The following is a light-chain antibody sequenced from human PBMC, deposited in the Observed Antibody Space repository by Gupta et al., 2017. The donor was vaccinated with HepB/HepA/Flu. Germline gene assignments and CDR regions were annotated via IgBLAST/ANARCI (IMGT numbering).Light chain of an antibody. CDR3: AAWDNSLSAYV. V-gene: IGLV1-47*02. CDR2: NDD. CDR1: SSNVGRDN. J-gene: IGLJ1*01. Sequence: QPVLTQPPSESATPGQRVAISCSGSSSNVGRDNVYWYRQLPGTAPKLLIYNDDRRPSGVPDRFSGSKSGTSASLAISGLRSEDEADYYCAAWDNSLSAYVFGTGTWVTVL.